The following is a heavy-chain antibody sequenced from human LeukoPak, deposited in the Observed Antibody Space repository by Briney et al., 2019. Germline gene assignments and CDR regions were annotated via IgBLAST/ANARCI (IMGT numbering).Heavy chain of an antibody. V-gene: IGHV3-23*01. CDR1: GFIFTDYA. D-gene: IGHD3-10*01. Sequence: GGSLRLSCAASGFIFTDYAMSWVRQAPGKGLEWVSAISGSGGSTYYADSVKGRFNISRDNSKNTLYLQMNSLRAEDTAVYYCAKIGPYYGSGSLRSYYYYMDVWGKGTTVTISS. J-gene: IGHJ6*03. CDR2: ISGSGGST. CDR3: AKIGPYYGSGSLRSYYYYMDV.